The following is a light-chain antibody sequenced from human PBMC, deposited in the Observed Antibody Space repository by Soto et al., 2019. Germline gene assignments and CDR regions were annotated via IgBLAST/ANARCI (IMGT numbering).Light chain of an antibody. V-gene: IGLV2-14*01. CDR3: ISYTDRQSYL. CDR2: DVS. J-gene: IGLJ1*01. CDR1: SGDVGAYDF. Sequence: QSVLTQPASVSGSPGQSITISCTGTSGDVGAYDFVSWYQHHPGKAPRLVIYDVSRRPAGASDRFSGSKSGITASLTISGLQTADEADYYCISYTDRQSYLFGTGTKVTVL.